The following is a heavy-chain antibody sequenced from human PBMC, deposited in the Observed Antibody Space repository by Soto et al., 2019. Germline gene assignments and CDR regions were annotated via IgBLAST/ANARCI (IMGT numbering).Heavy chain of an antibody. CDR3: AKSTRGEMATQ. V-gene: IGHV1-18*01. CDR1: GYTFINYH. CDR2: INTYNGMT. Sequence: QVPLVQSGGEVKKPGASVTVSCKASGYTFINYHITWGRQAPGQGLEWMAWINTYNGMTDYAQKFQGRVTMTRDTSTSTASMELRNLGSDDTAVYFCAKSTRGEMATQWGQGALVTVSS. J-gene: IGHJ4*02. D-gene: IGHD5-12*01.